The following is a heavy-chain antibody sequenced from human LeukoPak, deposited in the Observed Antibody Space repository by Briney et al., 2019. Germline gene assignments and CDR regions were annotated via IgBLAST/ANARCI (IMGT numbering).Heavy chain of an antibody. CDR2: IYYSGNT. D-gene: IGHD3-10*01. CDR1: GXSIRSYY. Sequence: PSETLSLTWTVSGXSIRSYYGNWIRQPPGKGLERIGYIYYSGNTNYNPSLKSRVTISVDTSKNQFSLKLSSVTAADTAVYYCATDNSYGSGSYYTWGQGTLVTVSS. V-gene: IGHV4-59*01. J-gene: IGHJ4*02. CDR3: ATDNSYGSGSYYT.